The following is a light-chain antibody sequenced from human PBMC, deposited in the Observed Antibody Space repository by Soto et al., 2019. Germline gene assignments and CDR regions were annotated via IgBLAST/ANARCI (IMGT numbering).Light chain of an antibody. J-gene: IGKJ2*01. Sequence: DIQMTQSPSTLSAAVGDRVTITCLACQTISTWLAWYQQKPGKAPKLLIYKATHLQSGVPSRFSGSGSGTEFSLTISSLQPDDFATYYCQRYNHYPYIFGQGTRLE. V-gene: IGKV1-5*03. CDR2: KAT. CDR3: QRYNHYPYI. CDR1: QTISTW.